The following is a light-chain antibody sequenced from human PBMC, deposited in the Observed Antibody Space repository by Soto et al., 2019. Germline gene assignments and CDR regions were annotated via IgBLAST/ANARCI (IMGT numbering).Light chain of an antibody. CDR3: LQYNNWVPT. CDR2: DAS. CDR1: QSVSSY. Sequence: EIVLTQSPATLSLSPGERATLSCRASQSVSSYLAWYQQKPGQAPRLLIYDASTRATGIPARFSGSGSGTEFTFTISSLQSEDFADYYCLQYNNWVPTFGQGTRVEI. J-gene: IGKJ1*01. V-gene: IGKV3-15*01.